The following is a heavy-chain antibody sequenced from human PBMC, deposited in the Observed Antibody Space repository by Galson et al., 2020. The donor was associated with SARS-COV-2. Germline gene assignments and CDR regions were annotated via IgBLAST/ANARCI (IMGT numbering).Heavy chain of an antibody. V-gene: IGHV4-59*01. CDR3: AGSQGTVTTYYYYGMDV. CDR2: IHYSGST. CDR1: GGSISSSY. Sequence: SETLSLTCTVSGGSISSSYWSWIRQPPGKGLEWIGYIHYSGSTNYNPSLKSRVTISVDTSKNQFSLKLSSVTAADTAVYYCAGSQGTVTTYYYYGMDVWGQGTTVTVSS. D-gene: IGHD4-4*01. J-gene: IGHJ6*02.